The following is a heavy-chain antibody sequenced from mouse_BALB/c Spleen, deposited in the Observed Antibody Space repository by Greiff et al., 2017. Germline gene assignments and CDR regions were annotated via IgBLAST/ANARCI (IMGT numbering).Heavy chain of an antibody. Sequence: EVMLVESGGGLVQPGGSLRLSCATSGFTFSDFYMEWVRQPPGKRLEWIAASRNKANDYTTEYSASVKGRFIVSRDTSQSILYLQMNALRAEDTAIYYCARDAYDYDGGAYAMDYWGQGTSVTVSS. CDR1: GFTFSDFY. CDR3: ARDAYDYDGGAYAMDY. CDR2: SRNKANDYTT. D-gene: IGHD2-4*01. V-gene: IGHV7-1*02. J-gene: IGHJ4*01.